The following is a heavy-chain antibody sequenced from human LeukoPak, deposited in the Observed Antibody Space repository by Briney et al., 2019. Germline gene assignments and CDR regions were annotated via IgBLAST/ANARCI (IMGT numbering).Heavy chain of an antibody. J-gene: IGHJ4*02. Sequence: PEGSLRLSCAASGFNFDDYAMHWVRQAPGKGLEWVSLISGDGDSTYYADSVQGRFTISRDNSKNSLYLQMNSLRTEDTALYYCAKVVRGGVTIDYWGQGTLVTVSS. CDR1: GFNFDDYA. CDR2: ISGDGDST. D-gene: IGHD3-16*01. CDR3: AKVVRGGVTIDY. V-gene: IGHV3-43*02.